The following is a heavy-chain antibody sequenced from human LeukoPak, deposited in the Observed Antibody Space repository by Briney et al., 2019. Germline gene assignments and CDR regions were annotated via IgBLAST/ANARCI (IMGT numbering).Heavy chain of an antibody. CDR1: GGSFSGYY. V-gene: IGHV4-34*01. CDR2: INHSGST. D-gene: IGHD6-6*01. CDR3: AREIVSIAARHNYFDY. Sequence: PSETLSLTCAVYGGSFSGYYWSWIRQPPGKGLEWIGEINHSGSTNYNPSLKSRVTISVDTSKNQFSLKLSSVTAADTAVYYCAREIVSIAARHNYFDYWGQGTLVTVSS. J-gene: IGHJ4*02.